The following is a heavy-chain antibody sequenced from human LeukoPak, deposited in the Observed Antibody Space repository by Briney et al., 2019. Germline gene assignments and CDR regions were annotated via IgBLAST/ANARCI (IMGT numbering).Heavy chain of an antibody. D-gene: IGHD6-19*01. CDR3: SRGSGWLSVY. CDR2: ISGGTT. CDR1: GFTFGDYL. J-gene: IGHJ4*02. Sequence: GGSLRLSCTASGFTFGDYLMSWFRQAPGKGLEWIGFISGGTTEYAASVKGRLTISRDDSTSIAYLQMNSLTTEDTAVYYCSRGSGWLSVYWGQGTLVTVSS. V-gene: IGHV3-49*03.